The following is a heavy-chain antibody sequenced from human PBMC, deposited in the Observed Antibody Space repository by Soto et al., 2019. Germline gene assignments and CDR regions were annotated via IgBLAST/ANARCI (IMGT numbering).Heavy chain of an antibody. D-gene: IGHD3-3*01. CDR2: LSYDGSNK. CDR1: GFTFSSYA. J-gene: IGHJ4*02. V-gene: IGHV3-30*04. CDR3: VRDGPRITIYEYGDY. Sequence: PGGSLRLSCAASGFTFSSYAMNWVRQAPGKGLEWVAALSYDGSNKNYADSVKGRFTISRDNSKSTLYLQMNSLRTEDTAVYYCVRDGPRITIYEYGDYWGQGTLVTVSS.